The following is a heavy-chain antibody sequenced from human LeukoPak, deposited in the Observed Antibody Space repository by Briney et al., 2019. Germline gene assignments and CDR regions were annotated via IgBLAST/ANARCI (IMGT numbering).Heavy chain of an antibody. J-gene: IGHJ4*02. CDR1: GGTFSSYA. CDR2: ISAYNGNT. D-gene: IGHD3-10*01. CDR3: ARDLLVRGVIEAWGSYRFDY. Sequence: ASVKVSCKASGGTFSSYAISWVRQAPGQGLEWMGWISAYNGNTNYAQKLQGRVTMTTDTSTSTAYMELRSLRSDDTAVYYCARDLLVRGVIEAWGSYRFDYWGQGTLVTVSS. V-gene: IGHV1-18*01.